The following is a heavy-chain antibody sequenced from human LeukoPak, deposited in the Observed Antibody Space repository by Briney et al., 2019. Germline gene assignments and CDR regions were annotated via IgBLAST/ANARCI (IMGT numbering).Heavy chain of an antibody. D-gene: IGHD4-17*01. J-gene: IGHJ5*02. CDR2: INTYGTST. CDR1: GFTLSSYW. CDR3: ARGSTTVTTKDWFDP. Sequence: GGSLRLSCAASGFTLSSYWMSWVRQAPGKGLVWVARINTYGTSTTYGDSVEGRFTISRDNAKNTLYLEMNSLRDDDTAVYYCARGSTTVTTKDWFDPWGQGTQVTVSS. V-gene: IGHV3-74*03.